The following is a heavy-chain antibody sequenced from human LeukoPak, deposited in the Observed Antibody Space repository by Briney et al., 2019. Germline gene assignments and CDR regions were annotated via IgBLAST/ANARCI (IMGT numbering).Heavy chain of an antibody. Sequence: PSETLSLTCAAYGGSFSGFHWNWIRQPPGKGLEWIGDINHSGSTHYNPSLTSRVTISVDPSKNQFSLNLTSVTAADTAVYYCARSIRHQLGSLYAFDIWGQGTMVTVSS. CDR2: INHSGST. CDR1: GGSFSGFH. D-gene: IGHD1-1*01. V-gene: IGHV4-34*01. J-gene: IGHJ3*02. CDR3: ARSIRHQLGSLYAFDI.